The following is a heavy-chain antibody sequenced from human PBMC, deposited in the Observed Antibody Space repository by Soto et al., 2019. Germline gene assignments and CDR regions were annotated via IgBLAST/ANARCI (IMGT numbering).Heavy chain of an antibody. CDR3: SRGSTYYGFLT. Sequence: QVQLQESGPGLVKPSQTLSLTCTVSGDSMGSGAYYWTWIRQPPGKGLEWIGYIYYIGTTFYNPSLESRVNISIDTSKTHFSLRLTSVTAADTAVYYCSRGSTYYGFLTWGQGTLVTVSS. J-gene: IGHJ5*02. CDR2: IYYIGTT. D-gene: IGHD3-10*01. CDR1: GDSMGSGAYY. V-gene: IGHV4-30-4*01.